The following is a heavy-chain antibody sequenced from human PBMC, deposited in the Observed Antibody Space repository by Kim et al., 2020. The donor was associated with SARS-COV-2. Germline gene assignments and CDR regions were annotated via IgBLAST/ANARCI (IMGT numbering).Heavy chain of an antibody. D-gene: IGHD3-10*01. V-gene: IGHV1-18*01. CDR3: ARSYYYGSGYYFDY. J-gene: IGHJ4*02. Sequence: QKTQGRVTMTTDTSTSTAYMELRSLRSDDTAKYYCARSYYYGSGYYFDYWGQGTLVTVSS.